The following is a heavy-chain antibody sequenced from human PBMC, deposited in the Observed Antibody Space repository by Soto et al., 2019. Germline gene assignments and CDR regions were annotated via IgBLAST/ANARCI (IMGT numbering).Heavy chain of an antibody. CDR1: GYTFTNNP. CDR3: ARRSDSSASGSYFDY. J-gene: IGHJ4*02. CDR2: VNPNTGNT. D-gene: IGHD3-10*01. V-gene: IGHV1-46*03. Sequence: ASVKVSCKASGYTFTNNPMHWVRQAPGQGLEWMGAVNPNTGNTGYAQRFQGRVTMTRDASTNTVYMELSSLRSEDTAVYYCARRSDSSASGSYFDYWGQGALVTVSS.